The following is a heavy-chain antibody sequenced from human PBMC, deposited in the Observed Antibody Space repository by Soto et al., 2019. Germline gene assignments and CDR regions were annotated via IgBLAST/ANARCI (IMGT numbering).Heavy chain of an antibody. Sequence: DVQLLESGGDLVQPGGSLRLSCIASGFTFRNYAMAWVRQAPGEDLEWVSAIGTSGSLTLYADSVKSRFSISRDDSRNTVSLQMNSLGVEDTATYYCTRILWSSRRDALDIWGQGTTVTVSS. CDR2: IGTSGSLT. V-gene: IGHV3-23*01. D-gene: IGHD2-21*01. J-gene: IGHJ6*02. CDR3: TRILWSSRRDALDI. CDR1: GFTFRNYA.